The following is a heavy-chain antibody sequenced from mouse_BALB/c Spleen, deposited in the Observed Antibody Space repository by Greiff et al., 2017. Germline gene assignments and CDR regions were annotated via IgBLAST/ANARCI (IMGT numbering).Heavy chain of an antibody. CDR2: IRSKSNNYAT. Sequence: GGGLVQPKGSLKLSCAASGFTFNTYAMNWVRQAPGKGLEWVARIRSKSNNYATYYADSVKDRFTISRDDSQSMLYLQMNNLKTEDTAMYYCVRGRDRYFDVWGAGTTVTVSS. J-gene: IGHJ1*01. CDR1: GFTFNTYA. V-gene: IGHV10-1*02. D-gene: IGHD3-3*01. CDR3: VRGRDRYFDV.